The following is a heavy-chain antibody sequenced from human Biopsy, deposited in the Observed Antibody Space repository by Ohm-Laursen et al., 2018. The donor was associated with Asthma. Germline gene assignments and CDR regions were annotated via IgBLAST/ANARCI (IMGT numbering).Heavy chain of an antibody. D-gene: IGHD2-21*02. Sequence: TLSFTSAVSGDSIDSGDYSWTWIRQSPGVGLVWIGYIYRNGDTYYNPTLKNRVTISIDRSKNQFSLRLRSVTAADTAVYYCARGWNCGGDCYSLDSWGQGTLVTVSS. CDR2: IYRNGDT. J-gene: IGHJ4*02. CDR3: ARGWNCGGDCYSLDS. CDR1: GDSIDSGDYS. V-gene: IGHV4-30-2*06.